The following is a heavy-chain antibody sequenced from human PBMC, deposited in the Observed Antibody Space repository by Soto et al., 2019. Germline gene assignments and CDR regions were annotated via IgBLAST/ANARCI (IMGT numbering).Heavy chain of an antibody. D-gene: IGHD2-2*01. Sequence: EVQLVESGGGLIQPGRSLRLSCAASAFTFDHYAMHSVRQAPGKGLEWLSCISWNSDNIFYAGSVKGRFTISRDSAKHSLYVQMNSLRPEDTAFFYWGKVNSASCFSPVEYWGQGTRVTGSA. CDR2: ISWNSDNI. CDR1: AFTFDHYA. CDR3: GKVNSASCFSPVEY. J-gene: IGHJ4*02. V-gene: IGHV3-9*01.